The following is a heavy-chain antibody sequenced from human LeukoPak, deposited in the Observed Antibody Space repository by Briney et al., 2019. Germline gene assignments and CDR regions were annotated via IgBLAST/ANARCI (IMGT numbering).Heavy chain of an antibody. CDR3: ARDSRGIAYNWFDP. V-gene: IGHV4-38-2*02. Sequence: SETLSLTCTASGYSISSGYYWGWIRQPPGKGLEWIGSIYHSGSTYYNPSLKSRVTISVDTSKNQFSLKLSSVTAADTSVYYCARDSRGIAYNWFDPWGQGTLVTVSS. CDR1: GYSISSGYY. J-gene: IGHJ5*02. D-gene: IGHD3-16*01. CDR2: IYHSGST.